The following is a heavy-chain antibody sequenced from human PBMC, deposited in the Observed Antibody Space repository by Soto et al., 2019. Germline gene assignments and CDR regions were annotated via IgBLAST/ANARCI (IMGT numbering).Heavy chain of an antibody. Sequence: QVQLVQSGAEVKKPGASVKVSCKASGYTFTSYYMHWVRQAPGQGLEWMGIINPSGGSTSYAQKLQGRVTMTRDTSTSTVYMELSSLRAEDTAVYYCARGDIVVVPAAILAFDIWGQGTMVTVSS. CDR2: INPSGGST. V-gene: IGHV1-46*01. CDR3: ARGDIVVVPAAILAFDI. D-gene: IGHD2-2*01. J-gene: IGHJ3*02. CDR1: GYTFTSYY.